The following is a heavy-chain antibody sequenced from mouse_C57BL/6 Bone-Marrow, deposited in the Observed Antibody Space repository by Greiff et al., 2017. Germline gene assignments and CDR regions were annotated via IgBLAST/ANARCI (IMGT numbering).Heavy chain of an antibody. CDR2: IDPSDSET. Sequence: QVHVKQPGAELVRPGSSVKLSCKASGYTFTSYWMHWVKQRPIQGLEWIGNIDPSDSETHYNQKFKDKATLTVDKSSSTAYMQLSSLTSEDSAVYYCARACYGNYVYWYFDVWGTGTTVTVSS. CDR3: ARACYGNYVYWYFDV. V-gene: IGHV1-52*01. CDR1: GYTFTSYW. D-gene: IGHD2-1*01. J-gene: IGHJ1*03.